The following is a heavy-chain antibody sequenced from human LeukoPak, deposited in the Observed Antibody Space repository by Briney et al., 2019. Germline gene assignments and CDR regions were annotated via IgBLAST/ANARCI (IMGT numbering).Heavy chain of an antibody. CDR1: GYTHTQLS. J-gene: IGHJ5*02. CDR2: FDPEDGET. CDR3: GKPSSVNGNNWFDP. Sequence: ASVKVSCKVSGYTHTQLSMHWVRQAPGKGLEWMGGFDPEDGETIYAQKFQVRVTMTEDTSTDTAYMELSSLRSEDTAVYYCGKPSSVNGNNWFDPWGQGTLVTVSS. V-gene: IGHV1-24*01. D-gene: IGHD6-6*01.